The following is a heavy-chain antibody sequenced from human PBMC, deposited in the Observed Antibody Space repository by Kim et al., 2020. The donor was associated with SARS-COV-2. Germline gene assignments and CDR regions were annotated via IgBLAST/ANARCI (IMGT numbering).Heavy chain of an antibody. D-gene: IGHD5-18*01. J-gene: IGHJ3*02. CDR1: GFTFSSYG. CDR2: IWYDGSNK. CDR3: ARVRGYSYGYALDAFDI. Sequence: GGSLRLSCAASGFTFSSYGMHWVRQAPGKGLEWVAVIWYDGSNKYYADSVKGRFTISRDNSKNTLYLQMNSLRAEDTAVYYCARVRGYSYGYALDAFDIWGQGTMVTVSS. V-gene: IGHV3-33*08.